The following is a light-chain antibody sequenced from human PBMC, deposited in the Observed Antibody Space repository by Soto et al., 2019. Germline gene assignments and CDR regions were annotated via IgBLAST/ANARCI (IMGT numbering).Light chain of an antibody. CDR1: SSNIGRNF. V-gene: IGLV1-51*01. CDR3: GAWDSSLSVVL. Sequence: QSVLTQPPSVSAAPGQKVTISCSGSSSNIGRNFVSWYQQLPETAPKLLIYDNNKRPSGIPDRFSGSKSGTSATLGITGLQTGDEADYYCGAWDSSLSVVLFGGGTKVTVL. J-gene: IGLJ2*01. CDR2: DNN.